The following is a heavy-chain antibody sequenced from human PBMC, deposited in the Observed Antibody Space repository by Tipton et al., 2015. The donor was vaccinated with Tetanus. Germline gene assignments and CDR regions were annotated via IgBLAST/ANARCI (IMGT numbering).Heavy chain of an antibody. CDR1: VYTFTSYD. CDR2: MNPNSGNT. D-gene: IGHD1-14*01. V-gene: IGHV1-8*01. CDR3: ARAPNRISRAYDY. J-gene: IGHJ4*02. Sequence: QSGPEVKKPGASVKVSCKASVYTFTSYDINWVRQATGQGLEWMGWMNPNSGNTGYAQKFQGRVTITADESTNTAYMELSSLRSEDTAVYYCARAPNRISRAYDYWGQGTQITVSS.